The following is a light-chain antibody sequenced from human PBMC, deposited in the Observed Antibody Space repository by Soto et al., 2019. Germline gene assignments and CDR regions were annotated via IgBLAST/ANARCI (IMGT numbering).Light chain of an antibody. V-gene: IGLV1-47*01. Sequence: QSVLTQPPSASGTPGQRVTISCSGSSSNIGSNYVYWYQQLPGTAPKLLIYRSDQRPSGVPDRFSGSKSDTSASLAISGLRSEDEADYYCAAWDDSLRGVVFGGGTKLTVL. J-gene: IGLJ2*01. CDR1: SSNIGSNY. CDR2: RSD. CDR3: AAWDDSLRGVV.